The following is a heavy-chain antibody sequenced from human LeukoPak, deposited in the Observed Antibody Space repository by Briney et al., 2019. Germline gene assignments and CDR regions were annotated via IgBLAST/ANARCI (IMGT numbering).Heavy chain of an antibody. CDR3: AREDLNTILGAFDI. CDR1: GYTFTGYY. V-gene: IGHV1-2*06. Sequence: SVKVSCKASGYTFTGYYMHWVRQAPGQGLEWMGRINPNSGGTNYAQKFQGRVTMTRDTSISTAYMELSTLRSDDTAVYYCAREDLNTILGAFDIWGQGTMVTVSS. CDR2: INPNSGGT. D-gene: IGHD2/OR15-2a*01. J-gene: IGHJ3*02.